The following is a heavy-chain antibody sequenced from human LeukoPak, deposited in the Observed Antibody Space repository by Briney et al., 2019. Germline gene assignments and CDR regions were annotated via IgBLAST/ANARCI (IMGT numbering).Heavy chain of an antibody. V-gene: IGHV4-59*01. J-gene: IGHJ4*02. Sequence: PSETLSLTCTVSGGSISSYYWSWIRQPPGKGLEWIGYIYYSGSTNYNPSLKSRVTISVDTSKNQFSLKLSSVTAADTAVYYCAGTGQLVRGFDYWGQGTLVTVSS. CDR3: AGTGQLVRGFDY. D-gene: IGHD6-6*01. CDR2: IYYSGST. CDR1: GGSISSYY.